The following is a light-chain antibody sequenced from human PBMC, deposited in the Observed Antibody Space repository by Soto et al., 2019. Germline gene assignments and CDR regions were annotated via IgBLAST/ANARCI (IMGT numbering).Light chain of an antibody. V-gene: IGKV3-20*01. Sequence: EIVLTQSPATLSLSPGERATLSCRASQSVSSSYLAWYQQKPGQAPRLLIYGASSRATGIPDRFSGSGSGTEFTLTISRLEPEDFAVYYCQQYSGSLYTFGQGTKLEIK. CDR2: GAS. J-gene: IGKJ2*01. CDR1: QSVSSSY. CDR3: QQYSGSLYT.